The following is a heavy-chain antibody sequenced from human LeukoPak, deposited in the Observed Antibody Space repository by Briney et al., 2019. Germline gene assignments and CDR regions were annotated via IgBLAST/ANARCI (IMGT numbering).Heavy chain of an antibody. CDR1: GYTFTGYY. CDR3: ARSPQYYDFWSGYHGGFDY. CDR2: INPNSGGT. Sequence: ASVKVSCKASGYTFTGYYMHWVRQAPGQGLEWMGWINPNSGGTNYAQKFQGRVTMTRDTSISTAYMELSRLRSDDTAVYYCARSPQYYDFWSGYHGGFDYWGQGTLVTVSS. D-gene: IGHD3-3*01. V-gene: IGHV1-2*02. J-gene: IGHJ4*02.